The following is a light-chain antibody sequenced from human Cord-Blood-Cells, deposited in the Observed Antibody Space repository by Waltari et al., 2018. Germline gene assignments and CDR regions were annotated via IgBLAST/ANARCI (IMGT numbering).Light chain of an antibody. J-gene: IGKJ1*01. CDR3: QQYNNWPPGT. CDR2: GAS. V-gene: IGKV3-15*01. Sequence: EIVMTQSPATLSVSPGERATLSCRASKSVSSNLAWYQQKPGQAPRLLIYGASTRATGIPARFSGSGSGTDFTLTISSLQSEDFAVYYCQQYNNWPPGTFGQGTKVEIK. CDR1: KSVSSN.